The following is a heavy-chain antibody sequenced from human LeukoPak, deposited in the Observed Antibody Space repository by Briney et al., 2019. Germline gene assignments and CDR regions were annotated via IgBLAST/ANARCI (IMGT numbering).Heavy chain of an antibody. V-gene: IGHV3-30-3*02. CDR1: GFTFSSYA. Sequence: PGGSLRLSCAASGFTFSSYAMHWVRQAPGKGLEWVAVISYDGSNKYYADSVKGRFTISRDNSKNTLYLQMNSLRAEDTAVYYCAKRLALSYCSSTTTCAFDIWGQGTMVTVSS. CDR3: AKRLALSYCSSTTTCAFDI. CDR2: ISYDGSNK. D-gene: IGHD2-2*01. J-gene: IGHJ3*02.